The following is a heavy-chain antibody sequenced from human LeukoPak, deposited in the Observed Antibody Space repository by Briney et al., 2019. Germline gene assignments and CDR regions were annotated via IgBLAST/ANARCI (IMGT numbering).Heavy chain of an antibody. CDR2: INPNSGGT. Sequence: ASVKVSCKASGYTFTGYYMHWVRQAPGQGLEWMGWINPNSGGTNYAQKFQGRVTMTRDTSISTAYMELSRLRSDDTAVYYCARDPYRNDFWSGYYYGMDVWGQGTTVTVSS. CDR3: ARDPYRNDFWSGYYYGMDV. D-gene: IGHD3-3*01. CDR1: GYTFTGYY. J-gene: IGHJ6*02. V-gene: IGHV1-2*02.